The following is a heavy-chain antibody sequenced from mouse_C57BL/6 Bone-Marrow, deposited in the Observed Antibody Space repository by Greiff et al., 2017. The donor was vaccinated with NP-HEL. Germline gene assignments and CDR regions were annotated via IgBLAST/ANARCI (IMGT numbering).Heavy chain of an antibody. D-gene: IGHD3-1*01. CDR3: ARGREQLAY. V-gene: IGHV1-59*01. CDR2: IDPPDSYT. J-gene: IGHJ3*01. CDR1: GYTFTSYW. Sequence: QVQLQQPGAELVRPGTSVKLSCKASGYTFTSYWMHWVKQRPGQGLEWIGVIDPPDSYTNYNQKFKGKATLTVDTSSSTAYMQLSSLTSEDSAVYYCARGREQLAYWGQGTLVTVSA.